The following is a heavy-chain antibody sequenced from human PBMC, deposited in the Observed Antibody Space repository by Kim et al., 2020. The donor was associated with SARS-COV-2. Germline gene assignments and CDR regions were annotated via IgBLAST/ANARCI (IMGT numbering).Heavy chain of an antibody. Sequence: GGSLRLSCAASGFTFSSYGMHWVRQAPGKGLEWVAVIWYDGSNKYYADSVKGRFTISRDNSKNTLYLQMNSLRAEDTAVYYCARDRVYSSGWYKTPQMDVWGQGTTVTVSS. J-gene: IGHJ6*02. CDR1: GFTFSSYG. CDR3: ARDRVYSSGWYKTPQMDV. D-gene: IGHD6-19*01. V-gene: IGHV3-33*01. CDR2: IWYDGSNK.